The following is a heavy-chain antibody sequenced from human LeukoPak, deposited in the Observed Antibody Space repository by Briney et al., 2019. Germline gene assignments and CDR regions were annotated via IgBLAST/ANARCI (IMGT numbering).Heavy chain of an antibody. J-gene: IGHJ4*02. D-gene: IGHD6-19*01. CDR3: ARAGYSSGWYVNY. CDR2: INHSGST. V-gene: IGHV4-34*01. Sequence: SETLSLTCAVYGGSFSGYYWSWIRQPPGKGLEWIGEINHSGSTNYNPSLKRRVTISVDTSKNPFSLKLSSVTAADTAVYYCARAGYSSGWYVNYWGQGTLVTVSS. CDR1: GGSFSGYY.